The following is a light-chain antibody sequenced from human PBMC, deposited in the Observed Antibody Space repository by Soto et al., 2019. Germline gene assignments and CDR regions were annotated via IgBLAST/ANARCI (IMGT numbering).Light chain of an antibody. CDR3: LSKTSSISYV. Sequence: QSVLTQPASVSDCPGQSITISCTGTSSDVGGSNFVSWYQQHPGKPPKLIIYDVANRPSGVSNRFSGSKSGSTASLIISGLQAEDEADYYCLSKTSSISYVFGTGTKV. J-gene: IGLJ1*01. CDR2: DVA. CDR1: SSDVGGSNF. V-gene: IGLV2-14*03.